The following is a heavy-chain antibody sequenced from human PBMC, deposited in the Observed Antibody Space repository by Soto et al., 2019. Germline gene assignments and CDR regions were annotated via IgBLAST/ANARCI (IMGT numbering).Heavy chain of an antibody. Sequence: QVQLQESGPGLVKPSQTMSLTCTVSGGSISSGDYYWSWIRQPPGKGLEWIGYIYYSGSTYYNPSLKSRVTISVDTSKNQFSLKLSSVTAADTAVYYCARVPPGSARWFDPWGQGTLVTVSS. CDR3: ARVPPGSARWFDP. CDR1: GGSISSGDYY. CDR2: IYYSGST. V-gene: IGHV4-30-4*01. D-gene: IGHD6-25*01. J-gene: IGHJ5*02.